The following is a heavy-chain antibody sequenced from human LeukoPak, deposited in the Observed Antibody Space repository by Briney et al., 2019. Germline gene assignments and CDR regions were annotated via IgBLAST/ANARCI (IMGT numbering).Heavy chain of an antibody. Sequence: GGSLRLSRAASGFTFSSYSMNWVRQAPGKGLEWVSYISSSSSTIYYADSVKGRFTISRDNAKNSLYLQMNSLRAGDTAVYYCVREINPRGSYSYWGQGTLVTVSS. CDR2: ISSSSSTI. J-gene: IGHJ4*02. CDR3: VREINPRGSYSY. V-gene: IGHV3-48*01. D-gene: IGHD3-10*01. CDR1: GFTFSSYS.